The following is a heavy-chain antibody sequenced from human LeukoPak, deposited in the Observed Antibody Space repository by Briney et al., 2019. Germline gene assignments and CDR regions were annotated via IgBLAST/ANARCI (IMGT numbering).Heavy chain of an antibody. J-gene: IGHJ3*02. D-gene: IGHD3-10*01. Sequence: GGSLSLXCAASGFTFSSYGMSWVRQPPGKGLEWVSGISVSGDSTYYAGSVKGRFTISRDNSKNTLYLQMNSVRAEDTAVYYCAKSMIRGVNDAFDIWGQGTMVTVSS. CDR1: GFTFSSYG. CDR2: ISVSGDST. CDR3: AKSMIRGVNDAFDI. V-gene: IGHV3-23*01.